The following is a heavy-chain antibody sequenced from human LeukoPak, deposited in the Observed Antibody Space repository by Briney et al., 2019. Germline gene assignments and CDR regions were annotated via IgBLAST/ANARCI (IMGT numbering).Heavy chain of an antibody. CDR1: GFTFSSYA. CDR3: ARLFNVVIAVAGNLDY. D-gene: IGHD2-21*01. J-gene: IGHJ4*02. Sequence: GSLRLSCAASGFTFSSYAMHWIRQPPGKGLEWIGSIYYSGSTYYNPSLKSRVTISVDTSKNQFSLKLSSVTAADTAVYYCARLFNVVIAVAGNLDYWGQGTLVTVSS. V-gene: IGHV4-39*01. CDR2: IYYSGST.